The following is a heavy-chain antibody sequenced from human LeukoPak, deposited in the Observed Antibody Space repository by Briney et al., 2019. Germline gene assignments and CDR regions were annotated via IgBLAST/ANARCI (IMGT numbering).Heavy chain of an antibody. J-gene: IGHJ6*03. Sequence: QPGGSLRLSCAASGFTFSSYWVSWVRQAPGKGLEWVANIKQDGSEKYYVDSVKGRFTISRDNAKNSLYLQMNSLRAEDTAVYYCTRKTYYIWSGYYAYYYYYYMDVWGKGTTVTVSS. D-gene: IGHD3-3*01. CDR2: IKQDGSEK. CDR1: GFTFSSYW. CDR3: TRKTYYIWSGYYAYYYYYYMDV. V-gene: IGHV3-7*01.